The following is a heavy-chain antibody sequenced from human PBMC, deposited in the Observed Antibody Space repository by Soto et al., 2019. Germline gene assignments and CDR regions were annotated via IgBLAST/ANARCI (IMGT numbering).Heavy chain of an antibody. J-gene: IGHJ5*02. CDR1: GGSISSGGYY. D-gene: IGHD6-6*01. CDR3: ARAAHYSSSLRLFDP. CDR2: IYYSGTT. V-gene: IGHV4-31*03. Sequence: QVQLQESGPGLVKPSQTLSLTCTVSGGSISSGGYYWSWIRQHPGKGLEWIGSIYYSGTTYYNPSLKSRVTISVDTSKNQSALKLSSVTAADTAVYYCARAAHYSSSLRLFDPWGQGTLVTVSS.